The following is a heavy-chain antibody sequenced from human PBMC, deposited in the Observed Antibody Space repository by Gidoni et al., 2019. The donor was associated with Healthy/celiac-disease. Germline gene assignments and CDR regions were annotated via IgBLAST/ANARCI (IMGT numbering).Heavy chain of an antibody. CDR2: IYHSGSN. CDR3: ARDVSGSRAAYWFDP. D-gene: IGHD6-13*01. CDR1: GGSISSGGYP. J-gene: IGHJ5*02. V-gene: IGHV4-30-2*01. Sequence: QLQLQESGPGLVKPSQTLSLTCAVSGGSISSGGYPWGWIRQPPGKGLEWIWYIYHSGSNYYNPSLKSRVTISVDRSKNQFSLKLSSVTAADTAVYYCARDVSGSRAAYWFDPWGQGTLVTVSS.